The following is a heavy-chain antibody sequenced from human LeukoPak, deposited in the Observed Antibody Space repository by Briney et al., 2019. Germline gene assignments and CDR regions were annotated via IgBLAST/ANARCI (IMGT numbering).Heavy chain of an antibody. CDR2: IYYSGST. CDR1: GGSISSYY. Sequence: SETLSLTCTVSGGSISSYYWSWIRQPPGKGLEWIGYIYYSGSTNYNPSLKSRVTISVDTSKNQFSLKLSSVTAADTAVYYCARNLISSSGYVFDYWGRGTLVTVSS. J-gene: IGHJ4*02. D-gene: IGHD5-12*01. CDR3: ARNLISSSGYVFDY. V-gene: IGHV4-59*08.